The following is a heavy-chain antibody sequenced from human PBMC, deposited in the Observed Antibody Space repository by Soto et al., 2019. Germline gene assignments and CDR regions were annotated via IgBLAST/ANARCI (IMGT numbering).Heavy chain of an antibody. CDR3: ASAKQWLLDY. Sequence: EVQLVESGGGLVQPGGSLRLSCAASGFTFCSYSMNWVRQAPGKGLEWVSYISSSSSTNYYADFVKGRFTISRDNAKNSLYLQMNSLRDEDTAVYYCASAKQWLLDYWGQRTLVTVSS. CDR2: ISSSSSTN. V-gene: IGHV3-48*02. CDR1: GFTFCSYS. D-gene: IGHD6-19*01. J-gene: IGHJ4*02.